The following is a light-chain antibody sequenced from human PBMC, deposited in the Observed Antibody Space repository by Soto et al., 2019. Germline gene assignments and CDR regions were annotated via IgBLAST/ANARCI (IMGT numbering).Light chain of an antibody. CDR3: LQDHNYPWT. CDR2: AAS. CDR1: QDIRND. J-gene: IGKJ1*01. Sequence: AIQMTQSPSSLSASIGDRVTITCRASQDIRNDLGWYQEKPGQAPKLLIYAASNLQSGVPSRFSGSGSGTDFTLTISSLQPEDFATYYCLQDHNYPWTFGQGTKVDI. V-gene: IGKV1-6*01.